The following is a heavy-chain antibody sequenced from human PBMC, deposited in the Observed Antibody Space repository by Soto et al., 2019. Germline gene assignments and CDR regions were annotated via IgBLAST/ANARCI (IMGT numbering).Heavy chain of an antibody. V-gene: IGHV2-5*01. D-gene: IGHD3-9*01. CDR1: GFSLSTSGVG. CDR3: AHSAYDILTGYYSLFDY. CDR2: IYWNDDK. J-gene: IGHJ4*02. Sequence: ESGPTLVNPTQTLTLTCTFSGFSLSTSGVGVGWIRQPPGKALEWLALIYWNDDKRYSPSLKSRLTITKDTSKNQVVLTMTNMDPVDTATYYCAHSAYDILTGYYSLFDYWGQGTLVTVSS.